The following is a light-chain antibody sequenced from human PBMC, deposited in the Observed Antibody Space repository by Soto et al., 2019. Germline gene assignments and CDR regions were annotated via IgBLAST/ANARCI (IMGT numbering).Light chain of an antibody. Sequence: NFMLTQPHSVSESPGKTVTISCTRSSGDIAYNYVQWFQQRPGSAPTTVIYKDNQRPSGVPDRFSGSIDSSSNSASLTISGLKTEDEADYFYPSYYSSDVVFGGGTKLTV. V-gene: IGLV6-57*04. CDR2: KDN. CDR1: SGDIAYNY. J-gene: IGLJ2*01. CDR3: PSYYSSDVV.